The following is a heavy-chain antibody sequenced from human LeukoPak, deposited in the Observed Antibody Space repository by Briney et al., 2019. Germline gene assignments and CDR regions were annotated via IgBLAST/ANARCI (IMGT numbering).Heavy chain of an antibody. CDR2: IYYSGST. CDR1: GGSISSYY. D-gene: IGHD3-22*01. Sequence: SETLSLTCTVSGGSISSYYWSWIRQPPGKGLEWIGYIYYSGSTNYNPSLKSRVTISVDTSKNQFSLKLSSVTAADTAVYYCARSAHYYDSSGYLSAGTFDYWGQGTLVTVSS. J-gene: IGHJ4*02. V-gene: IGHV4-59*08. CDR3: ARSAHYYDSSGYLSAGTFDY.